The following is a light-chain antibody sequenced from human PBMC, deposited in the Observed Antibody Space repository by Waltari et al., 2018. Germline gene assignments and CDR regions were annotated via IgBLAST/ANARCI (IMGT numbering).Light chain of an antibody. CDR3: ASFTGNVV. V-gene: IGLV2-14*03. Sequence: QSALTQPASVSGSPGQSITISCTGTSSDVGGYNYVSWYQPHPGNAHKLLIYDVDYRPSGFSNRFSGSKTVNTASLTISGLQAVDEAVYYCASFTGNVVFGGGTKLTVL. CDR1: SSDVGGYNY. CDR2: DVD. J-gene: IGLJ2*01.